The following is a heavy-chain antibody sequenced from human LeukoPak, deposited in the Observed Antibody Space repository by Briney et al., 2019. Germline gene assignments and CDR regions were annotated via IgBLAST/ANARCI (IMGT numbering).Heavy chain of an antibody. CDR2: IYYSGST. J-gene: IGHJ4*02. CDR3: ARARAVADFDY. D-gene: IGHD6-19*01. V-gene: IGHV4-30-2*05. Sequence: TLSLTCAVSGGSISSGGYSWSWIRQPPGKGLEWIGYIYYSGSTYYNPSLKSRVTISVDTSKNQFSLKLSSVTAADTAVYYCARARAVADFDYWGQGTLVTVSS. CDR1: GGSISSGGYS.